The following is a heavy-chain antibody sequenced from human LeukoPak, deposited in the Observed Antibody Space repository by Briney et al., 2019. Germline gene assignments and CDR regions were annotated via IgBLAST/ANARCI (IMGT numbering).Heavy chain of an antibody. Sequence: GGSLRLSCAASGFTFSSYSMNWVRQAPGKGLEWVSSISSSSSYIYYADSVKGRFTISRDNAKNSLYQQMNSLRAEDTAVYYCARDDSIAVAGNFDYWGQGTLVTVSS. CDR2: ISSSSSYI. D-gene: IGHD6-19*01. V-gene: IGHV3-21*01. J-gene: IGHJ4*02. CDR3: ARDDSIAVAGNFDY. CDR1: GFTFSSYS.